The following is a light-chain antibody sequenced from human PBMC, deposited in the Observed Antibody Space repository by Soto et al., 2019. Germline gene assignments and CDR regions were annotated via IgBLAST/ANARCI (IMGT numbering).Light chain of an antibody. J-gene: IGKJ1*01. V-gene: IGKV3-20*01. CDR1: QSASNNY. Sequence: EIVLTQSPGTLSLSPGERATLSCRSSQSASNNYLAWYQQKPGQAPRLLIYGASSRATGIPDRFSGSGSGRDFTLTISRLEPEDFAVYYCQQYGSSPWTFGQGTKVDIK. CDR2: GAS. CDR3: QQYGSSPWT.